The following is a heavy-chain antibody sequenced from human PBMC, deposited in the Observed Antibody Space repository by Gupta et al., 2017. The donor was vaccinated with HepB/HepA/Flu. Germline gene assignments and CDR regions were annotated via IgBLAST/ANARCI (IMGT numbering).Heavy chain of an antibody. V-gene: IGHV3-74*01. Sequence: EVHLAEPGGGLVEPGGYLRLSCAAAGFPVSSYWMHWVRQAPGKGLVWVSRMNQHGSVINYADSVKGRFTISRDNTKNALYLQMNSRRAEDTAIYFCSRDTFGPYDYWGQGTLVTVSS. D-gene: IGHD2/OR15-2a*01. CDR1: GFPVSSYW. CDR2: MNQHGSVI. CDR3: SRDTFGPYDY. J-gene: IGHJ4*02.